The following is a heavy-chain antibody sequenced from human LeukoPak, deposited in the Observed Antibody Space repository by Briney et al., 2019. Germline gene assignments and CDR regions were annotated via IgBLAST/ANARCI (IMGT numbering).Heavy chain of an antibody. V-gene: IGHV4-39*07. Sequence: SETLSLTCTVSGGSISSSSYYWGWIRQPPGKGLEWIGSIYYRGSTYYNPSLKSRVTISVDTSKNQFSLKLSSVTAADTAVYYCARGPIAIQLWLLYYFDYWGQGTLVTVSS. CDR3: ARGPIAIQLWLLYYFDY. D-gene: IGHD5-18*01. CDR2: IYYRGST. CDR1: GGSISSSSYY. J-gene: IGHJ4*02.